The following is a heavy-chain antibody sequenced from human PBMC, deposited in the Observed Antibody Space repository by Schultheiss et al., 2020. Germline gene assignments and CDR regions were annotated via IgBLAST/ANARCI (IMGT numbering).Heavy chain of an antibody. CDR1: GFTFSSYG. V-gene: IGHV3-30*03. J-gene: IGHJ6*02. CDR2: ISYDGSNK. D-gene: IGHD2-8*01. CDR3: ARPTNSWGAGYYYGMDV. Sequence: GGSLRLSCAASGFTFSSYGMHWVRQAPGKGLEWVAVISYDGSNKYYADSVKGRFTISRDNSKNTLYLQMNSLRAEDTAVYYCARPTNSWGAGYYYGMDVWGQGTTVTVSS.